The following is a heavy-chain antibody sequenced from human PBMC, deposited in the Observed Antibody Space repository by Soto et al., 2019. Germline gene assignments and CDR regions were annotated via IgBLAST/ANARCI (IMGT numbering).Heavy chain of an antibody. D-gene: IGHD3-3*01. V-gene: IGHV1-2*04. Sequence: ASVKVSCKASGYTFTRYHMHWVRQAPGQGLEWMGWINPNNGGTNYAQKFQGWVTMTRDSSISTAYMELSSLKSDDTAVYYCARENIFGVVREYYFDYWGQGTLVTVSS. CDR1: GYTFTRYH. CDR2: INPNNGGT. CDR3: ARENIFGVVREYYFDY. J-gene: IGHJ4*02.